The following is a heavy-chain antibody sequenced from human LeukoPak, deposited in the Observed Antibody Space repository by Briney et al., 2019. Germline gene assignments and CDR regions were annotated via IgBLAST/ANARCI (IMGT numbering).Heavy chain of an antibody. J-gene: IGHJ4*02. D-gene: IGHD5-24*01. V-gene: IGHV3-48*03. CDR2: ISSSGSTI. CDR1: GFTFSSYE. CDR3: ARESILEEGTILYFDY. Sequence: PGGSLRLSCAASGFTFSSYEMNWVRQAPGKGLEWVSYISSSGSTIYYADSVKGRFTISRDNAKNSLYLQMNSLRAEDTAVYYCARESILEEGTILYFDYWGQGTLVTVSS.